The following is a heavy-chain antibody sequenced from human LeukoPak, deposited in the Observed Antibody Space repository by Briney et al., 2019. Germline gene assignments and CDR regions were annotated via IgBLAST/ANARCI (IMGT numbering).Heavy chain of an antibody. J-gene: IGHJ5*02. CDR2: ISAYNGNT. D-gene: IGHD3-3*01. Sequence: GASVKVSCKASGYTFTSYGISWVRQAPGQGLEWMGWISAYNGNTNYAQKLQGRVTMTTDTSTCTAYMELRSLRSDDTAVYYCARDISTYYDFWSGYSNWFDPWGQGTLVTVSS. CDR3: ARDISTYYDFWSGYSNWFDP. V-gene: IGHV1-18*01. CDR1: GYTFTSYG.